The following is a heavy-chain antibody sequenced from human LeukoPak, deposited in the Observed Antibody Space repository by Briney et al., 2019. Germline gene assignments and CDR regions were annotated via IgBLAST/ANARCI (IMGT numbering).Heavy chain of an antibody. V-gene: IGHV1-2*02. CDR1: GYTFTGYY. CDR3: ARAYPIRSSNWFDP. CDR2: INPNSGGT. D-gene: IGHD2-21*01. J-gene: IGHJ5*02. Sequence: ASVKVSCKASGYTFTGYYMHWVRQAPGQGLEWMGWINPNSGGTNYAQKFQGRVTMTRDTSISTAYMELSRLRSDDTAVYYCARAYPIRSSNWFDPWGQGTLVTVSS.